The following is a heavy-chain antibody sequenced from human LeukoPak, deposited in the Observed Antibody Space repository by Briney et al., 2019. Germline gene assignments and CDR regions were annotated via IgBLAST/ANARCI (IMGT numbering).Heavy chain of an antibody. CDR3: ARAPPDPYYYDSSGSGLDP. Sequence: GGSLRLSCAASGFTFSSYGMHWVRQAPGKGLEGVAVIWYDGSNKYYADSVKGRFTISRDNSKNTLYLQMNSLRAEDTAVYYCARAPPDPYYYDSSGSGLDPWGQGTLVTVSS. V-gene: IGHV3-33*01. CDR2: IWYDGSNK. CDR1: GFTFSSYG. D-gene: IGHD3-22*01. J-gene: IGHJ5*02.